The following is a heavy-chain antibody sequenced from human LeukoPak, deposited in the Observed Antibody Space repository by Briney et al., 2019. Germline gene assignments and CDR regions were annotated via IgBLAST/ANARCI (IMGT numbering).Heavy chain of an antibody. CDR1: GFTFSSYW. CDR3: ARARKPSGWYWGHFDY. J-gene: IGHJ4*02. Sequence: GGSLRLSCAASGFTFSSYWMSWVRQAPGKGLEWVANIKQDGSEKYYVDSVKGRFTISRDNAKNSLYLQMNILRAEDTAVYYCARARKPSGWYWGHFDYWGQGTLVTVSS. V-gene: IGHV3-7*01. D-gene: IGHD6-19*01. CDR2: IKQDGSEK.